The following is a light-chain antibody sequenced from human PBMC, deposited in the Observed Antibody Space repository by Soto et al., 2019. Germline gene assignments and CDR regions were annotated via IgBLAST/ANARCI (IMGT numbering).Light chain of an antibody. CDR1: SSDVGGYNY. Sequence: QSVLTRPASVSASPGQSITISCTGTSSDVGGYNYVAWYQQHPDKAPKLLIYDVTNRPSGVSIRFSGSKSGDTASLTISGLLPEDEADYYCTSYTSIYTYVFGTGTKVTVL. CDR3: TSYTSIYTYV. J-gene: IGLJ1*01. V-gene: IGLV2-14*01. CDR2: DVT.